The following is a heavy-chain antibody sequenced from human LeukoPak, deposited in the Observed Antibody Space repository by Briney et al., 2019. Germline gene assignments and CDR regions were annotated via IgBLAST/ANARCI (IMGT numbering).Heavy chain of an antibody. CDR1: GFTFSNDA. CDR2: MGGSGKII. Sequence: GGSLRLSCAASGFTFSNDAMRWVRQTRGGGLGWVSVMGGSGKIIYYKDSEKGRFTLSRDNTKNTLYLQMTSRRTENAAVYFCAKSLCDYGMSSQYFYFYAMDFWRQGTTATVSS. V-gene: IGHV3-23*01. CDR3: AKSLCDYGMSSQYFYFYAMDF. D-gene: IGHD4-17*01. J-gene: IGHJ6*02.